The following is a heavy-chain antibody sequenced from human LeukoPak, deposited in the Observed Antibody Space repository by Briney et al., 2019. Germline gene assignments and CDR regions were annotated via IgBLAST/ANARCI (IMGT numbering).Heavy chain of an antibody. V-gene: IGHV1-24*01. CDR1: GYTLTELS. CDR2: FDPEDGET. D-gene: IGHD2-15*01. Sequence: ASVKVSCKVSGYTLTELSRHWVRQAPGKGLEWMGGFDPEDGETIYAQKFQGRVTMTEDTSTDTAYMELSSLRSEDTAVYYCATAIVVVVAATTYFDYWGQGTLATVSS. CDR3: ATAIVVVVAATTYFDY. J-gene: IGHJ4*02.